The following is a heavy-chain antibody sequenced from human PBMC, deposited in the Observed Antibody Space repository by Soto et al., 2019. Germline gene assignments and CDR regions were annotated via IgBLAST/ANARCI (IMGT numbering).Heavy chain of an antibody. CDR1: GYTFTSYY. V-gene: IGHV1-46*03. Sequence: ASVNVSCKASGYTFTSYYRHCVRQAPGQGLEWMGIINPSGGSTSYAQKFQGRVTMTRDTSTSTVYMELSSLRSEDTAVYYCARERIAVAYDYWGQGTLVTVSS. J-gene: IGHJ4*02. CDR3: ARERIAVAYDY. CDR2: INPSGGST. D-gene: IGHD6-19*01.